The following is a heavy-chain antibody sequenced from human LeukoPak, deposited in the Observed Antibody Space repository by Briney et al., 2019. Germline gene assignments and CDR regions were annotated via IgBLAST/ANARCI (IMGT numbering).Heavy chain of an antibody. D-gene: IGHD6-19*01. CDR3: ARDFVPGYSSGWPY. V-gene: IGHV1-2*02. CDR1: GYTFTGYC. CDR2: INPKSGGT. J-gene: IGHJ4*02. Sequence: EASVKISCKASGYTFTGYCMHWVRQAPGQGLEWMGWINPKSGGTNYAQKFQGRVTMTRDTSISTTYMELSRLRSDDTAVYYCARDFVPGYSSGWPYWGQGTLVTVSS.